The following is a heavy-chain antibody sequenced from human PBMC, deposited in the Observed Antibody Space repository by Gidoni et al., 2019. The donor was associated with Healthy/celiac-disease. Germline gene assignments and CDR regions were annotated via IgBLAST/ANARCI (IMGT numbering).Heavy chain of an antibody. J-gene: IGHJ4*02. CDR1: GFTFSSYS. D-gene: IGHD2-2*01. CDR2: ISSSSSYI. CDR3: ARDGGYCSSTSCWFDY. Sequence: EVQLVESGGGLVKPGGSLSLSCAASGFTFSSYSMNWVRQAPGKGLEWVSSISSSSSYIYYADSVKGRFTISRDNAKNSLYLQMNSLRAEDTAVYYCARDGGYCSSTSCWFDYWGQGTLVTVSS. V-gene: IGHV3-21*01.